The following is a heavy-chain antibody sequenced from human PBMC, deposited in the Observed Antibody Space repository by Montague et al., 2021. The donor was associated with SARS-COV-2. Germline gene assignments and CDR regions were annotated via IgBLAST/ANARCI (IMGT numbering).Heavy chain of an antibody. Sequence: VSPGASLSSDSLSWDWIRQPPSRGLEWLASTYYRSKWYNDSAPSVSGRATVKPDTSRNQFSLHLDSVTPEDTALYFCARKMDSSFDVWGKGTMVIVSS. D-gene: IGHD2-2*03. CDR1: GASLSSDSLS. CDR3: ARKMDSSFDV. V-gene: IGHV6-1*01. J-gene: IGHJ3*01. CDR2: TYYRSKWYN.